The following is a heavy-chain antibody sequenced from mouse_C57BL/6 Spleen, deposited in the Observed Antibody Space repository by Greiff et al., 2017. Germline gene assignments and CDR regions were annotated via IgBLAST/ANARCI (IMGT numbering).Heavy chain of an antibody. D-gene: IGHD1-1*01. Sequence: VQRVESGAELVRPGASVTLSCKASGYTFTDYEMHWVKQTPVHGLEWIGAIDPETGGTTYNQKFKGKAILTADKSSSTAYMELRSLTSEDSAVYYCTITTVVAFDDWGQGTTLAVYS. CDR1: GYTFTDYE. V-gene: IGHV1-15*01. J-gene: IGHJ2*01. CDR3: TITTVVAFDD. CDR2: IDPETGGT.